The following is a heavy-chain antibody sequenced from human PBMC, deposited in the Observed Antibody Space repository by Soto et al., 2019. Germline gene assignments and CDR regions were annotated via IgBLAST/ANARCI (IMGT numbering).Heavy chain of an antibody. CDR2: IYSGGST. V-gene: IGHV3-66*01. CDR1: GFTVSNNY. CDR3: AAYSNKGY. Sequence: EEQLVESGGDLVQPGGSLRLSCAASGFTVSNNYLSWVRQPPGKGLEWVSLIYSGGSTYYADSVKGRFTISRDSATNTLYLQMHSLRAEDTAMYYWAAYSNKGYWGQGTLVTAAS. J-gene: IGHJ4*02. D-gene: IGHD3-16*01.